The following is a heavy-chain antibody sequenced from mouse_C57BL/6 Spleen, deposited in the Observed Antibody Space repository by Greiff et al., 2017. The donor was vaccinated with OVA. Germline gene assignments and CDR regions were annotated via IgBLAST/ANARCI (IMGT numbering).Heavy chain of an antibody. V-gene: IGHV1-9*01. CDR3: ARTTMVFDY. D-gene: IGHD2-1*01. CDR2: ILPGSGST. Sequence: QVQLQQSGAELMKPGASVKLSCKATGYTFTGYWIEWVKQRPGHGLAWIGEILPGSGSTNYNEKFKGKATFTADTSSNTAYMQLSSLITEDSAIYYCARTTMVFDYWGQGTTLTVSS. CDR1: GYTFTGYW. J-gene: IGHJ2*01.